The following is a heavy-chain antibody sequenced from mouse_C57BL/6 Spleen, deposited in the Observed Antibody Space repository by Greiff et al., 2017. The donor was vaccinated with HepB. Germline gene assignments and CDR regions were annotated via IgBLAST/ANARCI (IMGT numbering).Heavy chain of an antibody. D-gene: IGHD2-5*01. CDR1: GFNIKDYY. Sequence: EVQLQQSGAELVRPGASVKLSCTASGFNIKDYYMHWVKQRPEQGLEWIGRIDPEDDDTEYAPKFQGKATMTADTSSNTAYLQLSSLTSEDTAVYYCTSYYSNSWYFDVWGTRTTVTVSS. CDR2: IDPEDDDT. J-gene: IGHJ1*03. V-gene: IGHV14-1*01. CDR3: TSYYSNSWYFDV.